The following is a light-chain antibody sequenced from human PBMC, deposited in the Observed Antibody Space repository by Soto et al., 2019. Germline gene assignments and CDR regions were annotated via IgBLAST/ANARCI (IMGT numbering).Light chain of an antibody. CDR2: GAS. Sequence: EIVMTQSPATLSVSPGEGATLSCRASQGLTTKLAWYQQKPGQAPRLLIYGASTRATGIPARFSGSGSGSEFTPTISSLKSQDFAVYYCQQYNTWPRTLGQGTKV. CDR1: QGLTTK. CDR3: QQYNTWPRT. V-gene: IGKV3-15*01. J-gene: IGKJ1*01.